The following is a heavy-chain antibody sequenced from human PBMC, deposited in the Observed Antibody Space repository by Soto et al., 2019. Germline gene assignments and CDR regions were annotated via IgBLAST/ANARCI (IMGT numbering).Heavy chain of an antibody. CDR3: ARDIRGYSRAFDF. Sequence: PSETLSLTCTVSGDSVSSYNYYWTWIRQSPGKGLEWVGYIYPSGNTKYNPSLKNRVTISLHTSSNQFSLNLTSVTAADTAVYYCARDIRGYSRAFDFWGQGTLVTVSS. CDR1: GDSVSSYNYY. V-gene: IGHV4-61*01. J-gene: IGHJ4*02. CDR2: IYPSGNT. D-gene: IGHD5-18*01.